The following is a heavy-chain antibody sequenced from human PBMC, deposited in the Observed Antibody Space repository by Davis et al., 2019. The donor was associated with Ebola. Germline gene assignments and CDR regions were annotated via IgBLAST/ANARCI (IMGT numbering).Heavy chain of an antibody. CDR2: IRSKAYGGTT. J-gene: IGHJ6*02. CDR1: GFTFGDYA. Sequence: PGGSLRLSCTASGFTFGDYAMSWVRQAPGKGLEWVGFIRSKAYGGTTEYAASVKGRFTISRDGSKSIAYLQMNSLKTEDTAVYYCTRDQGSYKYYYYYYGMDVWGQGTTVTVSS. CDR3: TRDQGSYKYYYYYYGMDV. V-gene: IGHV3-49*04. D-gene: IGHD1-26*01.